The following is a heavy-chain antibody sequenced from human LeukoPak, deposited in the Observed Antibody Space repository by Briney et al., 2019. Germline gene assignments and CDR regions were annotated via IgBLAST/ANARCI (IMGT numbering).Heavy chain of an antibody. CDR2: ISYDGSNK. Sequence: GGPLRLSCAASGFTFSSYGMHWVRQAPGKGLEWVAVISYDGSNKYYADSVKGRFTISRDNSKNTLYLQMNSLRAEDTAVYYCAKEMATIWVHAFDIWGQGTMVTVSS. D-gene: IGHD5-24*01. CDR3: AKEMATIWVHAFDI. V-gene: IGHV3-30*18. CDR1: GFTFSSYG. J-gene: IGHJ3*02.